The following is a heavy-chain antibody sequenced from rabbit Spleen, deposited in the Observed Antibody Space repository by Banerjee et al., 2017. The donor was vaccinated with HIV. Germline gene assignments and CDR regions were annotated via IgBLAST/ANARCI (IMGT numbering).Heavy chain of an antibody. CDR1: GFSFSDRDV. Sequence: LEESGGGLVKPQGSLTLTCKASGFSFSDRDVMCWVRQAPGKGLQWIACINTYTTKAVYATWAIGRFTISKASSTTVTLQMTSLTAADTATYFCARDLVAVIGWNFSLWGQGTLVTVS. D-gene: IGHD1-1*01. V-gene: IGHV1S45*01. J-gene: IGHJ3*01. CDR3: ARDLVAVIGWNFSL. CDR2: INTYTTKA.